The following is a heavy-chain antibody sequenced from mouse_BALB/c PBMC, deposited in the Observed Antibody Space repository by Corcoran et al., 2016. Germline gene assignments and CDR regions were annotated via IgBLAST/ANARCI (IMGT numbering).Heavy chain of an antibody. J-gene: IGHJ1*01. D-gene: IGHD1-1*02. V-gene: IGHV1-39*01. CDR2: INPYYGST. CDR3: ARSGNWYFDV. CDR1: GYSFTDYI. Sequence: EIQLQQTGPELVKPGASVKISCKASGYSFTDYIMLWVKQSHGKSLEWIGNINPYYGSTSYNLKFKGKATLTVDKSSSTAYMQLNSLTSEDSAVYYCARSGNWYFDVWGAGTTVTVSS.